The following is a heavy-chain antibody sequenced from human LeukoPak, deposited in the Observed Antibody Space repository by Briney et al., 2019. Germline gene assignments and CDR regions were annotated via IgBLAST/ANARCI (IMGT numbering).Heavy chain of an antibody. CDR2: ISYDGSNK. CDR1: GFTFSSYG. Sequence: GGSLRLSCAASGFTFSSYGMHWVRQAPGKGLEWVAVISYDGSNKYYADSVKGRFTIARDNSKTTLYLQMNSLRAEDTAVYYCAKDSHYGSGTYESYLFDYWGQGTLVTVSS. J-gene: IGHJ4*02. D-gene: IGHD3-10*01. V-gene: IGHV3-30*18. CDR3: AKDSHYGSGTYESYLFDY.